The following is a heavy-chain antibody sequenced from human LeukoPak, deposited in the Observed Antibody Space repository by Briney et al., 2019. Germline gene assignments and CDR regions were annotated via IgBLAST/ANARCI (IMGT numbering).Heavy chain of an antibody. CDR1: GYSISSGYY. D-gene: IGHD3-3*01. CDR2: INHSGST. CDR3: AGGVVLMDV. V-gene: IGHV4-38-2*02. J-gene: IGHJ6*03. Sequence: SETLSLTCTVSGYSISSGYYWGWIRQPPGKGLEWIGEINHSGSTNYNPSLKSRVTISVDTSKNQFSLKLSSVTAADTAVYYCAGGVVLMDVWGKGTTVTVSS.